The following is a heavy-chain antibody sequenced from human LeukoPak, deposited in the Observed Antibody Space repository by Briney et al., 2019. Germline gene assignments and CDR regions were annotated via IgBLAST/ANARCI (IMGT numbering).Heavy chain of an antibody. D-gene: IGHD3-22*01. CDR2: MNPNSGNT. CDR1: GYTFTSYD. Sequence: ASVKVSCKASGYTFTSYDINWVRQATGQGLKWMGWMNPNSGNTGYAQKFQGRVTITRDTSASTAYMELSSLRSEDTAVYYCATYYYDSSGPSSYYYYYYGMDVWGQGTTVTVSS. CDR3: ATYYYDSSGPSSYYYYYYGMDV. V-gene: IGHV1-8*03. J-gene: IGHJ6*02.